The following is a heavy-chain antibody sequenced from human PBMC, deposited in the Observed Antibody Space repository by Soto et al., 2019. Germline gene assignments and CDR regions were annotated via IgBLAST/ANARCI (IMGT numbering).Heavy chain of an antibody. CDR3: ARQYYFGPGSDYTRPFDF. D-gene: IGHD3-10*01. V-gene: IGHV4-39*01. J-gene: IGHJ4*02. CDR2: IYYSANT. Sequence: PTETLSLTCTVSGGSISSRSYFWGLIRQRPGEWLEWIGSIYYSANTYYNPSLNSRGTISVDTAKNQCSLILGSVTAADTAGYYCARQYYFGPGSDYTRPFDFWGQGTLVTRS. CDR1: GGSISSRSYF.